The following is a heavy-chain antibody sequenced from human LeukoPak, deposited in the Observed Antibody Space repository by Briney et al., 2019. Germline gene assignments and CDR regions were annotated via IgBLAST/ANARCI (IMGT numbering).Heavy chain of an antibody. V-gene: IGHV4-59*01. CDR1: GGSISDYY. CDR3: ATCDVGVCAY. CDR2: IYFTGST. Sequence: PSETLSLTCTVSGGSISDYYWTWIRQPPGKGLEWIGYIYFTGSTSYNPSLKSRVTISVDTSRNYFSLKLSSVTAADTAVYYCATCDVGVCAYWGQGTLVTVSS. J-gene: IGHJ4*02. D-gene: IGHD1-26*01.